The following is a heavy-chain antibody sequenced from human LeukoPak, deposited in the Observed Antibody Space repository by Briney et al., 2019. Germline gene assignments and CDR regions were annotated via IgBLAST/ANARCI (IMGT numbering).Heavy chain of an antibody. CDR1: GFTLSGYW. V-gene: IGHV3-74*01. CDR2: NNGDGSTT. CDR3: ARDPRNVGLAP. J-gene: IGHJ5*02. D-gene: IGHD2-15*01. Sequence: GGSLRLSCVASGFTLSGYWMYWVRQAPGKGLMYISRNNGDGSTTNYADVVKGRFTMSRDNVKNTLYLQMNSLRVEDTAVYYCARDPRNVGLAPWGQGTLVTVSS.